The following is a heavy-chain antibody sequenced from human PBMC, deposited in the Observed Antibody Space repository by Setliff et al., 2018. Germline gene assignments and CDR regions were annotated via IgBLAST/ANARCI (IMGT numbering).Heavy chain of an antibody. V-gene: IGHV3-33*08. J-gene: IGHJ4*02. D-gene: IGHD5-18*01. CDR3: TSGYPIDY. CDR2: IWDDGGNK. CDR1: GLTFRHAW. Sequence: GGSLRLSCAASGLTFRHAWMTWVRQSPGKGLEWVSVIWDDGGNKYHADSVKGRFTISRDNSKNTLYLQMNSLRPEDTAVYYCTSGYPIDYWGQGTLVTVSS.